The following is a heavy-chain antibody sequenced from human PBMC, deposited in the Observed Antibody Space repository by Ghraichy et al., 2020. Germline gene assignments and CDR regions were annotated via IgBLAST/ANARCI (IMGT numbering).Heavy chain of an antibody. Sequence: SQTLSLTCAISGDSVSSNSAAWNWIRPSPSRGLEWLGRTYYRSKWDNDYAVSVKSRITINPDTSKNQFSLHLNSVTPEDTAVYYCARESVGMAPGPFDIWGQGTMVTVAS. CDR2: TYYRSKWDN. V-gene: IGHV6-1*01. CDR1: GDSVSSNSAA. D-gene: IGHD4-23*01. J-gene: IGHJ3*02. CDR3: ARESVGMAPGPFDI.